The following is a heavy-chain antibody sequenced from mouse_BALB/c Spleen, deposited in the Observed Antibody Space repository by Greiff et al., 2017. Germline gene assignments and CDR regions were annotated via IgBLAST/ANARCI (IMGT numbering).Heavy chain of an antibody. J-gene: IGHJ1*01. CDR2: ISSGSSTI. CDR1: GFTFSSFG. V-gene: IGHV5-17*02. CDR3: ARSGGNYDFDV. Sequence: EVKVVESGGGLVQPGGSRKLSCAASGFTFSSFGMHWVRQAPEKGLEWVAYISSGSSTIYYADTVKGRFTISRDNPKNTLFLQMTSLRSEDTAMYYCARSGGNYDFDVWGAGTTVTVSS. D-gene: IGHD2-1*01.